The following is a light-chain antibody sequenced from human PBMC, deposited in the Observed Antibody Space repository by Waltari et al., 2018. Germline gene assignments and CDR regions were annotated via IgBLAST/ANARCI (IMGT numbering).Light chain of an antibody. J-gene: IGLJ3*02. CDR2: KAN. CDR3: LLYMGSGIWV. V-gene: IGLV8-61*01. Sequence: QTVVTQEPSLSVSPGGTVTLTCALSSGSLSSTSYASWYQQSPGQTPRRLGYKANIRSCGVPDRCSGSVLGNKAVLIITGAQAEDESTYYCLLYMGSGIWVFGGGTKLTVL. CDR1: SGSLSSTSY.